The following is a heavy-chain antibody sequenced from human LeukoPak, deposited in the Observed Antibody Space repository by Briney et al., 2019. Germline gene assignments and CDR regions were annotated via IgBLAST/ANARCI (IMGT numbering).Heavy chain of an antibody. J-gene: IGHJ3*02. CDR2: IIPIFGTA. CDR3: ARGWSGYDTVAQDAFDI. CDR1: GGTFSSYA. Sequence: SVKVSCKASGGTFSSYAISWVRQAPGQGLEWMGGIIPIFGTANYAQKFQGRVTITADESTSTAYMELSSLRSEDTAVYYCARGWSGYDTVAQDAFDIWGQGTMVTVSS. V-gene: IGHV1-69*01. D-gene: IGHD5-12*01.